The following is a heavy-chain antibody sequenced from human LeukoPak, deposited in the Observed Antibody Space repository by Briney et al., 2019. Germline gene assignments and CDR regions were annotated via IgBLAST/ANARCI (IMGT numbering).Heavy chain of an antibody. Sequence: PGGSLRLSCAASGFTFSNYAMRWVRQAPGKGLEWVSGISGSGDSTYYADSVKGRFTISRDNAKNSLYLQMNSLRAEDTAIYYCARDQGGGTSYWGQGTLVTVSS. CDR3: ARDQGGGTSY. D-gene: IGHD2-15*01. CDR2: ISGSGDST. V-gene: IGHV3-23*01. CDR1: GFTFSNYA. J-gene: IGHJ4*02.